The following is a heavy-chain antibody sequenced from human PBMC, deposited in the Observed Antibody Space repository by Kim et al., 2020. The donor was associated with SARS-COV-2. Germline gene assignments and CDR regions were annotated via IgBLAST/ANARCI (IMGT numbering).Heavy chain of an antibody. D-gene: IGHD3-16*01. Sequence: TYDADSVKGRFTISRDNSKNTLYLQMNSLRAEDTAVYYCAKAGGSYYFDYWGQGTLVTVSS. CDR2: T. J-gene: IGHJ4*02. CDR3: AKAGGSYYFDY. V-gene: IGHV3-23*01.